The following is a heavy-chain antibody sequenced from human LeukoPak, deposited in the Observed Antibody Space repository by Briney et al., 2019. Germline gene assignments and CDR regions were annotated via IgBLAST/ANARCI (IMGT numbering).Heavy chain of an antibody. J-gene: IGHJ5*02. V-gene: IGHV3-23*01. CDR2: ISGSGGTT. CDR1: GFTFTDYA. Sequence: GGSLRLSCAASGFTFTDYAMTWVRQAPGKGLEWVSAISGSGGTTHYAESVKGRYTISRDNSKTTLYLQMNSLRAEDTAVYYCAKAWPWYDPWGQGTLVTVSS. CDR3: AKAWPWYDP.